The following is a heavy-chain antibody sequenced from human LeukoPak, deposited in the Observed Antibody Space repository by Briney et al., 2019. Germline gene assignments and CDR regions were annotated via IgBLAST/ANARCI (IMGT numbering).Heavy chain of an antibody. CDR3: ARDRFLEWSFDY. CDR1: GFTFSSYG. CDR2: IWYDGSNK. J-gene: IGHJ4*02. V-gene: IGHV3-33*01. D-gene: IGHD3-3*01. Sequence: PGGSLRLSCAASGFTFSSYGMHWVRQAPGKGLEWVAVIWYDGSNKYYGDSVKGRFTISRDNSKNMLYLQMNSLRAEDTAVYYCARDRFLEWSFDYWGQGTLVTVSS.